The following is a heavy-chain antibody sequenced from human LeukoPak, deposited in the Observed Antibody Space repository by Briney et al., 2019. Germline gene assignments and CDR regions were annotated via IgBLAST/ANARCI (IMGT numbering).Heavy chain of an antibody. Sequence: KTSETLSLTCTVSGGSVSSGSYYWSWIRQPPGKGLEWIGYMYYSGSTNYNPSLKSRVTISVDTSKNQFSLKLSSVTAADTALYYCARWGGTGYDYWGQGTLVTVSS. CDR1: GGSVSSGSYY. V-gene: IGHV4-61*01. CDR3: ARWGGTGYDY. D-gene: IGHD1-1*01. J-gene: IGHJ4*02. CDR2: MYYSGST.